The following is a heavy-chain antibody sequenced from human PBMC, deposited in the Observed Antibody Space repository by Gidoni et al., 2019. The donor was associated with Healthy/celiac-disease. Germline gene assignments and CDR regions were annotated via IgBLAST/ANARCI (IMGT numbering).Heavy chain of an antibody. CDR2: INPNSGGT. V-gene: IGHV1-2*02. Sequence: QAQLVQSGAEVKKPGPSVKVSRQASGYTFTGHYRHWVRQAPGQALEWMGWINPNSGGTNYAQKFQGRVTMTRDTSISTAYMELSRLRSDDTAVYCCARDPVAFTVPGAVVWFDPWGQGTLVTVSS. D-gene: IGHD2-21*01. CDR1: GYTFTGHY. J-gene: IGHJ5*02. CDR3: ARDPVAFTVPGAVVWFDP.